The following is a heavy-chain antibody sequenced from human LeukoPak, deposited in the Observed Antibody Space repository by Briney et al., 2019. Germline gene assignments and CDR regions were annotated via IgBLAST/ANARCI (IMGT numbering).Heavy chain of an antibody. CDR2: ISSSSSYI. CDR1: GFIFSSYS. CDR3: ARGGDYWEAAFDI. D-gene: IGHD2-21*02. Sequence: GGSLRLSCAASGFIFSSYSMNWVRQAPGKGLEWVSSISSSSSYIYYADSVKGRFTISRDNAKNSLYLQMNGLRAEDTAVYYCARGGDYWEAAFDIWGQGTMVTVSS. J-gene: IGHJ3*02. V-gene: IGHV3-21*01.